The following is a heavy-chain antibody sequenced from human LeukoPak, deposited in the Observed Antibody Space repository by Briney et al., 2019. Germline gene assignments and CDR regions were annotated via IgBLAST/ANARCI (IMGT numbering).Heavy chain of an antibody. Sequence: SETLSLTCAVYGGSFSGYFWSWIRQPPGKGLEWIGELTESGRTSYNPSLKSRVTIAEDTSKNQFSLRLSSVTAADTAVYYCARWSLRGCSGSPCFDYWGQGTLVTVSS. CDR2: LTESGRT. CDR1: GGSFSGYF. J-gene: IGHJ4*02. D-gene: IGHD2-15*01. V-gene: IGHV4-34*01. CDR3: ARWSLRGCSGSPCFDY.